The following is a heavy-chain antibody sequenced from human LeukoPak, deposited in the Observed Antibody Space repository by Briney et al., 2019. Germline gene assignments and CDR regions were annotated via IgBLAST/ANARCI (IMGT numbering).Heavy chain of an antibody. Sequence: GGSLRLSCAASGFTFSSHAMSWVRQAPGKGLEWVSAISGSGGSTYYADSVKGWFTISRDNSKNTLYLQMNRLRAEDTAVYYCAKEMASGSYVDYWGQGTLVTVSS. J-gene: IGHJ4*02. CDR1: GFTFSSHA. V-gene: IGHV3-23*01. CDR2: ISGSGGST. CDR3: AKEMASGSYVDY. D-gene: IGHD1-26*01.